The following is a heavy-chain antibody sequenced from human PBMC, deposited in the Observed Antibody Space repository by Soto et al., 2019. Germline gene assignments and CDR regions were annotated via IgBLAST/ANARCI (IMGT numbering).Heavy chain of an antibody. J-gene: IGHJ4*02. V-gene: IGHV4-31*03. CDR1: GGSISSGGYY. Sequence: QVQLQESGPGLVKPSQTLSLTCTVSGGSISSGGYYWTWIRQHPGKGLEWIGYISYSGSTYYNPSLKSRLTISEDTSKNQFSLKRSSVTAADTTVYFCARGHPPFDYWGQGTLVTVSS. CDR3: ARGHPPFDY. CDR2: ISYSGST.